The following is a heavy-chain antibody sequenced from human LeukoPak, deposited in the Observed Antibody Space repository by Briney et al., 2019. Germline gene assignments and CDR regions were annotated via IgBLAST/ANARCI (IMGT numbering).Heavy chain of an antibody. D-gene: IGHD3-9*01. CDR3: TRPAEDYDILTGYMI. Sequence: GGSLRLSCAASGFTFSGSAMHWVRQASGKGLEWVGRIRSKANSYATAYAASVKGRFTISRDDSKNTAYLQMNSLKTEDTAVYYCTRPAEDYDILTGYMIWGQGTLVTVSS. CDR2: IRSKANSYAT. J-gene: IGHJ4*02. CDR1: GFTFSGSA. V-gene: IGHV3-73*01.